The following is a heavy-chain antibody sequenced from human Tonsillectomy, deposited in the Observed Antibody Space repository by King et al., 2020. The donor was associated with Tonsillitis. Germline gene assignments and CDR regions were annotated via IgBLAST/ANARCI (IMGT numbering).Heavy chain of an antibody. J-gene: IGHJ6*02. V-gene: IGHV2-5*01. Sequence: ITLKESGPTLVKPPQTLTLTCTFSGFSLSTSEVAVGWIRQPPGKALEWLAVFYWNDDQRYSPSLRSRLTITKDTSNNQVVLTMTNMDPVDTATYYCARKTSRYHYAVDVWGQGTTVTVSS. CDR1: GFSLSTSEVA. CDR3: ARKTSRYHYAVDV. CDR2: FYWNDDQ.